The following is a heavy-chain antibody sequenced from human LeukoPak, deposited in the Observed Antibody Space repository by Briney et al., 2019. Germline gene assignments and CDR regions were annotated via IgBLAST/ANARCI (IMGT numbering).Heavy chain of an antibody. D-gene: IGHD3-9*01. CDR2: FSASSTST. Sequence: PGGSLRLSCAASGFDFSSYSMSWVRQSPGKGLEWVSTFSASSTSTYYADSVKGRFTISRDNSKNTLYLQMNSLRDEDTAVYYCAKGDTYYDLLTCFDFWGPGTLVTVSS. CDR1: GFDFSSYS. J-gene: IGHJ4*02. CDR3: AKGDTYYDLLTCFDF. V-gene: IGHV3-23*01.